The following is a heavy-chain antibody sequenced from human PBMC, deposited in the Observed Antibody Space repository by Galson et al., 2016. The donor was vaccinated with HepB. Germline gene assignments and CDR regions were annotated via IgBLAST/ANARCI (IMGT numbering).Heavy chain of an antibody. CDR1: GYTLTTYG. D-gene: IGHD6-13*01. CDR2: ISAYNVNT. CDR3: AREYSSSWCLDY. J-gene: IGHJ4*02. V-gene: IGHV1-18*04. Sequence: SVKVSCRASGYTLTTYGISWVRQAPGQGLEWMGWISAYNVNTNYAQKFRGRVTMTTDTSTSTAYMELRSLRSDDTAVYYCAREYSSSWCLDYWGQGTLVTVSS.